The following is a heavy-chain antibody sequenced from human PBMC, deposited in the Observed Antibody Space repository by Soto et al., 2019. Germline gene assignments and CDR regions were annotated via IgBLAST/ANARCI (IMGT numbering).Heavy chain of an antibody. CDR3: ARYPEWLYIVDD. CDR2: INAGNGNT. Sequence: ASVKVSCKASGYTFTSYAMHWVRQASGQRLEWMGWINAGNGNTKYSQKFQGRVTITRDTSASTAYMELRSLRSDDTAVYYCARYPEWLYIVDDWGQGTLVTVSS. D-gene: IGHD3-3*01. V-gene: IGHV1-3*01. CDR1: GYTFTSYA. J-gene: IGHJ4*02.